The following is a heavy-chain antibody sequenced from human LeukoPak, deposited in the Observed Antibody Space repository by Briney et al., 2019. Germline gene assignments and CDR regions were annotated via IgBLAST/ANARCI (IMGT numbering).Heavy chain of an antibody. J-gene: IGHJ4*02. D-gene: IGHD4-17*01. Sequence: PSETLSLTCAVYGGSFSGYYWSWIRQPPGKGLEWIGEMNHSGSTRYNPSLKSRGTISVDMSKNQFSLKLSSVTAADTAMYYCARFSSTVTTFDYWGQGTLVTVSS. CDR1: GGSFSGYY. V-gene: IGHV4-34*01. CDR3: ARFSSTVTTFDY. CDR2: MNHSGST.